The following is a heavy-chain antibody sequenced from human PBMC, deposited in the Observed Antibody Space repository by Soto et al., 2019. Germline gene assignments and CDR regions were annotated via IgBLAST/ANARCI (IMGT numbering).Heavy chain of an antibody. CDR2: ISGGGNDR. V-gene: IGHV3-21*01. D-gene: IGHD1-20*01. CDR1: GFPFSSYA. CDR3: ARSGYNWNDGARGYFDY. Sequence: GGSLRLSCAASGFPFSSYAMSWVRQTPEKGLEWVAGISGGGNDRYYADSVKGRFTISRDNAKNSLYLQMNSLRAEDTAVYYCARSGYNWNDGARGYFDYWGQGTLVTVSS. J-gene: IGHJ4*02.